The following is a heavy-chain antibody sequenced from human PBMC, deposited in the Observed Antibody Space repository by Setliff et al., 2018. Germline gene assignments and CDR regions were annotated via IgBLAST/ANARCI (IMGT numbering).Heavy chain of an antibody. CDR2: IYHGGDT. J-gene: IGHJ4*02. Sequence: TLETLSLTCTVSGGSINSGVYYWGWIRQPPGKGLEWIGRIYHGGDTYYNASLKSRLTISVDTSKNQFSLKLRSVTAADTAVYYCARTGTYRYFDYWGQGALVTVSS. CDR3: ARTGTYRYFDY. D-gene: IGHD1-1*01. CDR1: GGSINSGVYY. V-gene: IGHV4-39*01.